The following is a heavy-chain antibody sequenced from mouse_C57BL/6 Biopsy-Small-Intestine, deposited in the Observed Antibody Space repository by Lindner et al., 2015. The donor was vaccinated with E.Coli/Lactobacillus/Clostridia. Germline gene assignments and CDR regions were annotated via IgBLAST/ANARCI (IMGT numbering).Heavy chain of an antibody. CDR1: DNTFSSIY. J-gene: IGHJ4*01. D-gene: IGHD3-3*01. CDR3: ARGGVWFGELGLDFDY. V-gene: IGHV1-7*01. Sequence: SVKVSCKASDNTFSSIYMNWVRQAPGQGLEWMGITNVRGGGTRYAPKFQGRLTLIRDTSTSTVYMELSSLSSEDTAVYYCARGGVWFGELGLDFDYWGQGTLVTVSS. CDR2: TNVRGGGT.